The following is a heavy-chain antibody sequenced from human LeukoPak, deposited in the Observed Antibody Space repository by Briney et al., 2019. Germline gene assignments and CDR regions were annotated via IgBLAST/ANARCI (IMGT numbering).Heavy chain of an antibody. Sequence: SETLSLTCAVYGGSFSGYYWSWIRQPSGKGQEWIGEIKHSGSTNYNPSLKSRVTISVDTSKNQFSLKLSSVTAADTAVYYCAGVAVAGQGAFEIWGQGTMVTVSS. J-gene: IGHJ3*02. V-gene: IGHV4-34*01. CDR2: IKHSGST. CDR1: GGSFSGYY. D-gene: IGHD6-19*01. CDR3: AGVAVAGQGAFEI.